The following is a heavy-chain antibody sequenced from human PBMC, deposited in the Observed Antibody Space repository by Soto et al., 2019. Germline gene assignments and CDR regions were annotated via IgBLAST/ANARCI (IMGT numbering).Heavy chain of an antibody. CDR3: VKDDHYYDSSGYTRRVAFYYGMDV. Sequence: GSLRLSCSASGFTFSSYAMHWVRQAPGKGLEYVSAISSNGGSTYYADSVKGRFTISRDNSKNTLYLQMSSLRAEDTAVYYCVKDDHYYDSSGYTRRVAFYYGMDVWGQGTTVTVSS. V-gene: IGHV3-64D*08. CDR1: GFTFSSYA. D-gene: IGHD3-22*01. CDR2: ISSNGGST. J-gene: IGHJ6*02.